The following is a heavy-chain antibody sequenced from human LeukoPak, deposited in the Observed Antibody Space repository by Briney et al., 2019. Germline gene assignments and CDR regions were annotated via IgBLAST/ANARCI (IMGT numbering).Heavy chain of an antibody. CDR3: AREPDYDFWSGYYLYFDY. V-gene: IGHV1-2*02. Sequence: ASVKVSCKASGYTFTGYYMHWVRQAPGQGLERMGWINPNSGGTNYAQKFQGRVTMTRDTSISTAYMELSRLRSDDTAVYYCAREPDYDFWSGYYLYFDYWGQGTLVTVSS. CDR1: GYTFTGYY. D-gene: IGHD3-3*01. J-gene: IGHJ4*02. CDR2: INPNSGGT.